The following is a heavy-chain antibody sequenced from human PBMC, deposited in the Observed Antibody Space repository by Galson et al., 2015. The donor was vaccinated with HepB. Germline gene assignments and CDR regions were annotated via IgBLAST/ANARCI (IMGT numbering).Heavy chain of an antibody. CDR3: AITTSGKY. V-gene: IGHV3-23*01. CDR1: GFTFSSSP. D-gene: IGHD4-11*01. CDR2: ISASGGST. Sequence: SLRLSCAASGFTFSSSPMNWVRQAPGKGLEWVSTISASGGSTYYADSVKGRFTISRDNSKNTLYLQMNSLRAEDTAVYHCAITTSGKYWGQGTLVTVSS. J-gene: IGHJ4*02.